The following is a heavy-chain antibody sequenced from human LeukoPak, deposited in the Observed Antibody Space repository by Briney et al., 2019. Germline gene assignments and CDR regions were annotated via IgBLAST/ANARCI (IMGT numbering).Heavy chain of an antibody. Sequence: KPSETLSLTCAVYGGSFSGYYWGWIRQPPGKGLEWIGEINHSGSTNYNPSLKSRVTISVDTSKNQFSLKLSSVTAADTAVYYCARGHREYCSGGSCYNMDVWGKGTTVTVSS. CDR3: ARGHREYCSGGSCYNMDV. J-gene: IGHJ6*03. V-gene: IGHV4-34*01. CDR2: INHSGST. D-gene: IGHD2-15*01. CDR1: GGSFSGYY.